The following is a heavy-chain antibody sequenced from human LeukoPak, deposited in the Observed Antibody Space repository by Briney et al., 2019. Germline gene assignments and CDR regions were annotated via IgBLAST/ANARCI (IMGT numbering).Heavy chain of an antibody. J-gene: IGHJ6*03. CDR1: GFTFSSYW. Sequence: GGSLRLSCAASGFTFSSYWMSWVRRAPGKGLEWVANIKQDGSEKYYVDSVKGRFTISRDNAKNSLYLQMNSLRAEDTAVYYCARGSQYQLPYYYMDVWGKGTTVTVSS. CDR2: IKQDGSEK. V-gene: IGHV3-7*01. D-gene: IGHD2-2*01. CDR3: ARGSQYQLPYYYMDV.